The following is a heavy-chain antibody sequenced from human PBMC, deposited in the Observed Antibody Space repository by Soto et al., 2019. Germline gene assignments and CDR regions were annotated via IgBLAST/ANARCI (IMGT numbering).Heavy chain of an antibody. D-gene: IGHD6-19*01. J-gene: IGHJ6*02. V-gene: IGHV3-23*01. Sequence: GGSLRLSCAASGFTFINYAMNWVRQAPGKGLEWVSGISDSGDNTFYADSVRGRFTVSRDNSKNTLYLQMDSLRAEDTAVFYCAKDPDTFQYSSGWSPYMDVWGQGTTVTVSS. CDR2: ISDSGDNT. CDR3: AKDPDTFQYSSGWSPYMDV. CDR1: GFTFINYA.